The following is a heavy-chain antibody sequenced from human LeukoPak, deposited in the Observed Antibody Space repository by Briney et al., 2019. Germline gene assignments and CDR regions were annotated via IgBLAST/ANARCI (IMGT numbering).Heavy chain of an antibody. J-gene: IGHJ4*02. CDR3: ARAGSTSCYICVPYY. Sequence: ASVKVSCKASGYTFTGYYMHWVRQAPGQGLEWMGWINPNSGGTNYAQKFQGRVTMTRDTSISTAYMELSRLRFDDTAVYYCARAGSTSCYICVPYYWGQGTLVTVSS. D-gene: IGHD2-2*02. V-gene: IGHV1-2*02. CDR2: INPNSGGT. CDR1: GYTFTGYY.